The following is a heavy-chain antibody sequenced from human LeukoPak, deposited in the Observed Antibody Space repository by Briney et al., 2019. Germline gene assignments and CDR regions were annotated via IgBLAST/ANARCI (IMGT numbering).Heavy chain of an antibody. V-gene: IGHV3-74*01. CDR2: INTDGTGT. J-gene: IGHJ4*02. Sequence: GGSLRLSCAASGFTFSNYWMHWVRQTQGKGLVWVSRINTDGTGTSYADSVKGRFTISRDGAKNTLYLQMSGLRAEDTAVYYCARVKSGSYYPIDYWGQGTLVTVSS. D-gene: IGHD1-26*01. CDR1: GFTFSNYW. CDR3: ARVKSGSYYPIDY.